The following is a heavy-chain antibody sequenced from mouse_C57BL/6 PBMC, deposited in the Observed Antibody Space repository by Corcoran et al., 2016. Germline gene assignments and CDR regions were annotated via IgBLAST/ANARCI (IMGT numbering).Heavy chain of an antibody. V-gene: IGHV9-3*01. CDR1: GYTFTTYG. Sequence: QIQLVQSGPELKKPGETVKISCKASGYTFTTYGMSWVKQAPGKGLKWMGWINTYSGVPTYADDFKGRFAFSLETSASTAYLQINNLKNEDTATYFCAIVDYDYDVAYWGQGTLVTVSA. CDR3: AIVDYDYDVAY. J-gene: IGHJ3*01. D-gene: IGHD2-4*01. CDR2: INTYSGVP.